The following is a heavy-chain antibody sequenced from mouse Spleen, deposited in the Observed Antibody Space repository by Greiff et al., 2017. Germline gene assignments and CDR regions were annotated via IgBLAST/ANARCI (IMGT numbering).Heavy chain of an antibody. Sequence: VQLQQPGAELVKPGASVKMSCKASGYTFTSYWITWVKQRPGQGLEWIGYINPSSGYTKYNQKFKDKATLTADKSSSTAYMQLSSLTYEDSAVYYCARWDYDYSYWYFDVWGAGTTVTVSS. CDR3: ARWDYDYSYWYFDV. D-gene: IGHD2-4*01. CDR1: GYTFTSYW. V-gene: IGHV1-7*01. J-gene: IGHJ1*01. CDR2: INPSSGYT.